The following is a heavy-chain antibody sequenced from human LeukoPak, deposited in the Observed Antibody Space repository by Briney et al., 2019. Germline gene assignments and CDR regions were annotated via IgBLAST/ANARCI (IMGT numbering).Heavy chain of an antibody. Sequence: HPGGSLRLSCAASGFTLGSYWMHWVHQAPGKGLVWVSRINSDGSTTNYADSVKGRFTISRDNAKNTLYLQMDSLRAEDTAVYYCARGPGYSSSWYGTDLWGQGALVTVSS. D-gene: IGHD6-13*01. CDR3: ARGPGYSSSWYGTDL. CDR1: GFTLGSYW. V-gene: IGHV3-74*01. J-gene: IGHJ5*02. CDR2: INSDGSTT.